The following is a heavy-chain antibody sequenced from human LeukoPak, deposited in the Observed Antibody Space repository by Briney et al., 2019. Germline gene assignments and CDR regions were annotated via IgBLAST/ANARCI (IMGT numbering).Heavy chain of an antibody. CDR1: GFTFSSYW. J-gene: IGHJ4*02. CDR2: IKQDGSEK. D-gene: IGHD6-13*01. Sequence: GGSLRLSCAASGFTFSSYWMSWVRQAPGKGLEWVANIKQDGSEKYYVDSVKGRFTISRDNSKNTLYLQMNSLRAEDTAVYYCARVSSGLARYSSSWFLDYWGQGTLVTVSS. V-gene: IGHV3-7*01. CDR3: ARVSSGLARYSSSWFLDY.